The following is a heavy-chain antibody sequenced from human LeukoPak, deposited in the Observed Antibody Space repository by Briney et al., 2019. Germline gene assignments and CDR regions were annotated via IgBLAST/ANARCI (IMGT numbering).Heavy chain of an antibody. Sequence: PVASVKVSCKASGYTFTSYAMNWVRQAPGQGLEWMGGIIPIFGSSNYAQKFQGRVTITADESTTTAYMELSSLRSEDTAVYYCARVTHTELSTWFDPWGQETLVTVSS. CDR3: ARVTHTELSTWFDP. J-gene: IGHJ5*02. CDR1: GYTFTSYA. D-gene: IGHD5-18*01. V-gene: IGHV1-69*13. CDR2: IIPIFGSS.